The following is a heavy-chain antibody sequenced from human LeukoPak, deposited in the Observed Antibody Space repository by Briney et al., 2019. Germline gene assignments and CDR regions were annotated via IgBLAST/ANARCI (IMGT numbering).Heavy chain of an antibody. CDR1: GGSISSYY. V-gene: IGHV4-59*01. D-gene: IGHD6-19*01. CDR3: ARDRKQWLRGPFDP. J-gene: IGHJ5*02. Sequence: SETLSLTCNVSGGSISSYYWNWLRQAPGKGLEWIGYFYSGSTNYNPSLKSRVIISMDTSKSQLPLKLSSVTAGDTAVYYCARDRKQWLRGPFDPWGQGTLVTVSS. CDR2: FYSGST.